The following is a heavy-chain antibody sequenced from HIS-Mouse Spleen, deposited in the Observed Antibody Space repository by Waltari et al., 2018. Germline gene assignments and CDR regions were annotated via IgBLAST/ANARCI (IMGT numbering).Heavy chain of an antibody. Sequence: QLQLPESGPGLVKPSETLSLPRPVSACPFRSSTYDWCWLRQPPGKGLEWIGTIYYSGSTYYNPSLKSRVTISVDTSKNQFSLKLSSVTAADTAVYYCAREIPYSSSWYDWYFDLWGRGTLVTVSS. V-gene: IGHV4-39*07. CDR1: ACPFRSSTYD. D-gene: IGHD6-13*01. CDR3: AREIPYSSSWYDWYFDL. CDR2: IYYSGST. J-gene: IGHJ2*01.